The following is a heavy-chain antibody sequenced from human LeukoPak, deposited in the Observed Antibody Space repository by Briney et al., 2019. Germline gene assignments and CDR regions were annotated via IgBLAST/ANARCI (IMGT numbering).Heavy chain of an antibody. Sequence: PGGSLRLSCVASEFTFSSHGMHWVRQAPGKGLEWVAVISYDTRSDYHVDSVKGRFTISRDNPKNILYLQMNDLRLEDTAMYYCARDRAERDYYYGMDVWGQGTTVTVSS. CDR2: ISYDTRSD. CDR1: EFTFSSHG. J-gene: IGHJ6*02. V-gene: IGHV3-30*03. CDR3: ARDRAERDYYYGMDV. D-gene: IGHD3-10*01.